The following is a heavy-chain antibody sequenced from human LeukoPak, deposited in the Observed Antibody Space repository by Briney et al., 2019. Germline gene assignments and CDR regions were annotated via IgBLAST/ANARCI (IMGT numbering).Heavy chain of an antibody. CDR2: INPNSGGT. CDR3: ARASQLRFLEWLFDY. CDR1: GYTFTGYY. J-gene: IGHJ4*02. V-gene: IGHV1-2*02. Sequence: GASVKVSCKASGYTFTGYYMHWVRQAPGQGLEWMGWINPNSGGTNYAQKFQGRVTMTRDTSISTAYMELSRLRSDDTAVYYCARASQLRFLEWLFDYWGRGTLVTVSS. D-gene: IGHD3-3*01.